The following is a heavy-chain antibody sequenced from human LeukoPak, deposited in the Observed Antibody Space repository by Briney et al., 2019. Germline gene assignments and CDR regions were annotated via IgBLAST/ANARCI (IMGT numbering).Heavy chain of an antibody. V-gene: IGHV1-69*01. Sequence: GASVKVSCKASGDTFSSYAISRVRQAPGQGLEWMGGIIPIFGTANYAQKFQGRVTITADESTSTAYMEQSSLRSEDTAVYYCARGRRWGYCSSTSCYEGLYYYYYYMDVWGKGTTVTVSS. CDR1: GDTFSSYA. CDR2: IIPIFGTA. CDR3: ARGRRWGYCSSTSCYEGLYYYYYYMDV. D-gene: IGHD2-2*01. J-gene: IGHJ6*03.